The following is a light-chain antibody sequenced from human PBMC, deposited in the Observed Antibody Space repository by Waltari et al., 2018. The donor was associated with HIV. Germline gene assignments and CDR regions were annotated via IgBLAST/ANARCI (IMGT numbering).Light chain of an antibody. CDR3: QQYGSSPPYS. J-gene: IGKJ2*03. Sequence: EIAFTQSPGTLSLSPGDKDTLSCRTSQSVSSSYLAWYQQKPGQAPRLLIYGASSRATGIPDRFSGSGSGTDFTLTISRLEPEDFAVYYCQQYGSSPPYSFGQGTKLEIK. V-gene: IGKV3-20*01. CDR2: GAS. CDR1: QSVSSSY.